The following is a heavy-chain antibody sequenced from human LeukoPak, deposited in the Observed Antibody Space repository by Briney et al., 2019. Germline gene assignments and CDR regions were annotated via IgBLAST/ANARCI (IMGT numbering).Heavy chain of an antibody. J-gene: IGHJ4*02. V-gene: IGHV3-48*03. CDR1: GFTFSSYE. D-gene: IGHD3-9*01. Sequence: GGSLRLSCAASGFTFSSYEMNWVRQAPGKGLEWVSYISSSGSTIYYADSVKGRFTVSRDNAKNSLYLQMNSLRAEDTAVYYCVRGVPHYDILTGPSLAYWGQGTLVTVSS. CDR3: VRGVPHYDILTGPSLAY. CDR2: ISSSGSTI.